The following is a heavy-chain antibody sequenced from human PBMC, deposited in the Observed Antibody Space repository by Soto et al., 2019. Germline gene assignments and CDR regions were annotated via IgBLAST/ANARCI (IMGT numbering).Heavy chain of an antibody. J-gene: IGHJ4*02. CDR2: INHSGST. Sequence: PSETLSLTCAVYGGSFSGYYWSWIRQPPGKGLEWIGEINHSGSTNYNPSLKSRVTISVDTSKNQFSLKLSSVTAADTAVYYCARGPTLYSSLDYWGQGTLVTVSS. CDR1: GGSFSGYY. V-gene: IGHV4-34*01. D-gene: IGHD6-13*01. CDR3: ARGPTLYSSLDY.